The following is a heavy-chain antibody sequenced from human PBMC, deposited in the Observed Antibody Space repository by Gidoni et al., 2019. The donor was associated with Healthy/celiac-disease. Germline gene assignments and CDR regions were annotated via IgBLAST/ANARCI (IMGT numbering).Heavy chain of an antibody. CDR2: IWYDGSNK. V-gene: IGHV3-33*08. CDR3: ARGSSGYYLDTEYFQH. Sequence: QVQLVESGGGVVQPGRSLRLSCAASGLTFSSYGMHWVRQAPGKGLEWVAVIWYDGSNKYYADSVKGRFTISRDNSKNTLYLQMNSLRAEDTAVYYCARGSSGYYLDTEYFQHWGQGTLVTVSS. CDR1: GLTFSSYG. D-gene: IGHD3-22*01. J-gene: IGHJ1*01.